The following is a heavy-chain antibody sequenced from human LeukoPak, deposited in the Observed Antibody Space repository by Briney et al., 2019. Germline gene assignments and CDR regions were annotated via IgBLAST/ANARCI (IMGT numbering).Heavy chain of an antibody. Sequence: PGGSLRLSCAASGFTFSSYSMNWVRQAPGKGLEWVSSISSSSSYIYYADSVKGRFTISRGNAKNSLYLQMNSLRAEDTAVYYCARDPSTVTTFPFDYWGQGTLVTVSS. CDR2: ISSSSSYI. D-gene: IGHD4-17*01. V-gene: IGHV3-21*01. CDR1: GFTFSSYS. CDR3: ARDPSTVTTFPFDY. J-gene: IGHJ4*02.